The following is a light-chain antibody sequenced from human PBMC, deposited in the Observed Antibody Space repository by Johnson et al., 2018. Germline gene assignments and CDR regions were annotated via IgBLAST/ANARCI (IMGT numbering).Light chain of an antibody. Sequence: QSVLTQPPSVSAAPGQKVTITCSGSSSNIGNNYVSWYQKLPGTAPKLLIYEHNKRPSGIPDRFSGSKSGTSATLASTGLQPGDEADYYCGTWDSSLSAGNVFGTGTKVTVL. CDR3: GTWDSSLSAGNV. CDR2: EHN. CDR1: SSNIGNNY. V-gene: IGLV1-51*02. J-gene: IGLJ1*01.